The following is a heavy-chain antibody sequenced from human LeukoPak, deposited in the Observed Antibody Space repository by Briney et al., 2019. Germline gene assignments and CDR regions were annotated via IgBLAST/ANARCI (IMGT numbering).Heavy chain of an antibody. CDR2: IWHDGTNE. CDR3: ARGAVAGTGLFDY. V-gene: IGHV3-33*01. D-gene: IGHD6-19*01. Sequence: PGRSLRLSCAGSGFAFSAYGMHWVRQAPGKGLEWVALIWHDGTNEKYADSVKGRFTISRDNSKNTLYLQMNSLRAEDTAVYYCARGAVAGTGLFDYWGQGTLVTVSS. J-gene: IGHJ4*02. CDR1: GFAFSAYG.